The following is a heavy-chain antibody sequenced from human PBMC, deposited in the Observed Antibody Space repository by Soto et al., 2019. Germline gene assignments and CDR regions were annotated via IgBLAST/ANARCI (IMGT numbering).Heavy chain of an antibody. CDR2: IIRIFSTA. CDR1: GGTFSSYA. J-gene: IGHJ6*02. CDR3: ARDSPIARMDV. Sequence: QVQLVQSGAEVKKPGSSVKVSCKASGGTFSSYAISWVRQAPGQGLEWMGGIIRIFSTANSAQKYHGRGTITADESTSTAYMELSSLRSEDAAVYYCARDSPIARMDVWGQGTTVTVSS. V-gene: IGHV1-69*01. D-gene: IGHD6-13*01.